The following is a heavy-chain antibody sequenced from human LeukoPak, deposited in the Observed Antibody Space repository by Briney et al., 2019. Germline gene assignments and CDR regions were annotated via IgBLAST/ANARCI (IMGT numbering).Heavy chain of an antibody. D-gene: IGHD1-26*01. CDR2: IKSKTDGGTT. CDR3: TTWDGVD. V-gene: IGHV3-15*01. J-gene: IGHJ3*01. Sequence: GGSLRLSCEASGFSFSSYAMTWVRQAPGKGLEWVGHIKSKTDGGTTDYAAPVKDRFTISRDDSKNTLYLQVNSLKTEDTAVYYCTTWDGVDWGQGTMVTVSS. CDR1: GFSFSSYA.